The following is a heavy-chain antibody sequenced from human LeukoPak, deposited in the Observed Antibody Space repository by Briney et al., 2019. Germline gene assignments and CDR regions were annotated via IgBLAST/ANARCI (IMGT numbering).Heavy chain of an antibody. Sequence: ASVKVSCKASGYTFTSYYMHWVRQAPGQGLEWMGIINPSGGSTSYAQKFQGRVTMTRDTSTSTVYMELSSLRSEDTAVYYCVRDREQQLANDAFDIWGQGTMVTVSS. CDR3: VRDREQQLANDAFDI. V-gene: IGHV1-46*01. J-gene: IGHJ3*02. CDR1: GYTFTSYY. D-gene: IGHD6-13*01. CDR2: INPSGGST.